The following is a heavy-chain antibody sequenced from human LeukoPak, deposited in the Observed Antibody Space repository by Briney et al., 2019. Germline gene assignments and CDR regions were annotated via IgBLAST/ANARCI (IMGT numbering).Heavy chain of an antibody. Sequence: GGSLRLSCAASGFTFSDYYMSWIRQAPGKGLEWVSYISSSGSTIYYADSVKGRFTISRDNAKNSLYLQMNSLRAEDTAVYYCARGVATKLRVVSWFDPWGQGTLVTVSS. D-gene: IGHD5-12*01. CDR3: ARGVATKLRVVSWFDP. V-gene: IGHV3-11*04. CDR1: GFTFSDYY. J-gene: IGHJ5*02. CDR2: ISSSGSTI.